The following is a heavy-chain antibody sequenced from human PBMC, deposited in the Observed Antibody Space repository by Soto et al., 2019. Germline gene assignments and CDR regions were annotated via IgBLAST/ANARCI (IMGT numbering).Heavy chain of an antibody. D-gene: IGHD5-18*01. J-gene: IGHJ4*02. CDR1: GGSISSCGYY. CDR2: IYYSGSN. CDR3: AREGWGNSYGLAFDY. V-gene: IGHV4-31*03. Sequence: QVQLQESGPGLLKPSQTLALTCSVSGGSISSCGYYWSWIRQLPGKGLEWIVYIYYSGSNHYTPSLRSRVTISLDKSRNPFSLKLTSVPAADTAVYYCAREGWGNSYGLAFDYWGQGKVVTVSS.